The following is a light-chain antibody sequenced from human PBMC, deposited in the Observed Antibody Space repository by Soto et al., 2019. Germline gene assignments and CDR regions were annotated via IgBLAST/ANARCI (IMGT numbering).Light chain of an antibody. CDR1: SSDVGGYNY. J-gene: IGLJ1*01. CDR2: DVS. Sequence: QSVLTQPASVSGSPGQSITISCTGTSSDVGGYNYVSWYQQYPGKAPKLMIYDVSNRPSGVSNRFSGSKSGNTASLTISGLQAEDEADYYCSSYRSSNTLYVFGTGTKLIVL. CDR3: SSYRSSNTLYV. V-gene: IGLV2-14*01.